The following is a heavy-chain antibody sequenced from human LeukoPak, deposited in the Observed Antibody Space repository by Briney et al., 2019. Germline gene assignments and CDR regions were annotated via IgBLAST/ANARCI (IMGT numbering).Heavy chain of an antibody. CDR3: ARRQRTVRLDYYYYMDV. J-gene: IGHJ6*03. CDR1: GGSISSSNYY. D-gene: IGHD4-11*01. CDR2: INHSGST. V-gene: IGHV4-39*07. Sequence: KPSETLSLTCTVSGGSISSSNYYWGWIRQPPGKGLEWIGEINHSGSTNYNPSLKSRVTISVDTSKNQFSLKLSSVTAADTAVYYCARRQRTVRLDYYYYMDVRGKGTTVTVSS.